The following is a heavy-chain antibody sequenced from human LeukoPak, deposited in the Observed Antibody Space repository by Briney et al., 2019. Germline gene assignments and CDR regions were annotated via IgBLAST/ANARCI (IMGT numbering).Heavy chain of an antibody. CDR1: GGSISSYY. Sequence: SETLSLTCTVSGGSISSYYWSWIRQPPGKGLEWFGYIYYSGSTNYNPSLKSRVTISVDTSKNQFSLKLSSVTAADTAVYYCARLTYYYDSSGYPANYGMDVWGQGTTVTVSS. CDR3: ARLTYYYDSSGYPANYGMDV. D-gene: IGHD3-22*01. CDR2: IYYSGST. V-gene: IGHV4-59*01. J-gene: IGHJ6*02.